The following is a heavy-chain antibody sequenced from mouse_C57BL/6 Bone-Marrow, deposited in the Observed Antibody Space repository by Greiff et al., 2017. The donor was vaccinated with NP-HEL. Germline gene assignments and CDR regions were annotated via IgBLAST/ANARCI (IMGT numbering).Heavy chain of an antibody. V-gene: IGHV5-17*01. D-gene: IGHD2-1*01. Sequence: EVQVVESGGGLVKPGGSLKLSCAASGFTFSDYGMHWVRQAPEKGLEWVAYISSGSSTIYYADTVKGRFTISRDNAKNTLFLQMTRLRSEDTAMYYCAKDLLWYSWFAYWGQGTPVTVSA. CDR2: ISSGSSTI. J-gene: IGHJ3*01. CDR3: AKDLLWYSWFAY. CDR1: GFTFSDYG.